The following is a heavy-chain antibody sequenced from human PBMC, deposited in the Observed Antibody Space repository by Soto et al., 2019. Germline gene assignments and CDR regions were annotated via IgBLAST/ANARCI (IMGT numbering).Heavy chain of an antibody. CDR3: ARVSKYAYDSSGYWLFDY. J-gene: IGHJ4*02. Sequence: GASVKVSCKASGYTFTSYGISWVRQAPGQGLEWMGWISAYNGNTNYAQKLQGRVTMTTDTSTSTAYMELRSLRSDDTAVYYCARVSKYAYDSSGYWLFDYWGQGTLVTVS. CDR2: ISAYNGNT. V-gene: IGHV1-18*01. CDR1: GYTFTSYG. D-gene: IGHD3-22*01.